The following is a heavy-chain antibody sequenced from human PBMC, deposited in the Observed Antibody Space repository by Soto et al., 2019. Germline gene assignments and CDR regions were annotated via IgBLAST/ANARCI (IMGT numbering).Heavy chain of an antibody. D-gene: IGHD6-13*01. CDR2: IWYDGSNK. CDR3: ARASSSWYWGCFDY. Sequence: GGSLRLSCAASGFTFSSYGMHWVRQAPGKGLEWVAVIWYDGSNKYYADSVKGRFTISRDNSKNTLYLQMNSLRAEDTAVYYCARASSSWYWGCFDYWGQGTLVTVSS. CDR1: GFTFSSYG. V-gene: IGHV3-33*01. J-gene: IGHJ4*02.